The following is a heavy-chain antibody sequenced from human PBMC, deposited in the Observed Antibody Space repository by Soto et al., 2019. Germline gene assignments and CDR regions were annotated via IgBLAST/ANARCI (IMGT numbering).Heavy chain of an antibody. J-gene: IGHJ6*02. CDR1: GFTFSPYA. Sequence: GGSLRLSCAASGFTFSPYAMTWVRQAPGKGLEWVSSISGSGGNTNYADSVKGRFTVSRDNSKRTLSLQMNSLTEEDTAVYYCAKGLRRLLRTQYYYGLDVWGRGTTVTVSS. CDR2: ISGSGGNT. D-gene: IGHD3-16*01. CDR3: AKGLRRLLRTQYYYGLDV. V-gene: IGHV3-23*01.